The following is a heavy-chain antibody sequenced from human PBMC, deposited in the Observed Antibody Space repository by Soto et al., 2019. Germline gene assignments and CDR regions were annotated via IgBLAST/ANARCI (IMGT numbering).Heavy chain of an antibody. V-gene: IGHV1-69*13. CDR3: ARGVMGYCISTSCPLFDP. CDR2: IIPIFGTA. J-gene: IGHJ5*02. Sequence: SVKVSCKASGGTFSSYAISWVRQAPGQGLEWMGGIIPIFGTANYAQKFQGRVTITADESTSTAYMELSSLRSEDTAVYYCARGVMGYCISTSCPLFDPWGQGTLVTVSS. D-gene: IGHD2-2*01. CDR1: GGTFSSYA.